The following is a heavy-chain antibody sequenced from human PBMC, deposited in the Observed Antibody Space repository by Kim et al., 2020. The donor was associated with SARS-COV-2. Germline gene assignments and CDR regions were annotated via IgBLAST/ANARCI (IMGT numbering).Heavy chain of an antibody. J-gene: IGHJ6*02. Sequence: GGSLRLSCAASGFTFSSYGMHWVRQAPGKGLEWVAVISYDGSNKYYADSVKGRFTISRDNSKNTLYLQMNNLRAEDTAVYYCAGGVGNYCSSTSCYGGYYYGMDVWGQGTTVTVSS. CDR2: ISYDGSNK. CDR3: AGGVGNYCSSTSCYGGYYYGMDV. CDR1: GFTFSSYG. D-gene: IGHD2-2*01. V-gene: IGHV3-30*03.